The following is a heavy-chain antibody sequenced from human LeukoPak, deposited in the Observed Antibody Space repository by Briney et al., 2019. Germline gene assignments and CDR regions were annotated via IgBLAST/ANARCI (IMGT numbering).Heavy chain of an antibody. CDR2: IYYSGST. Sequence: SETLSLICTVSGGSISSSSYYWGWIRQPPGKGLEWIGSIYYSGSTYYNPSLKSRVTISVDTSKNQFSLKLSSVTAADTAVYYCARHPYSRYCSGGSCYFVDYWGQGTLVTVSS. CDR3: ARHPYSRYCSGGSCYFVDY. CDR1: GGSISSSSYY. J-gene: IGHJ4*02. D-gene: IGHD2-15*01. V-gene: IGHV4-39*01.